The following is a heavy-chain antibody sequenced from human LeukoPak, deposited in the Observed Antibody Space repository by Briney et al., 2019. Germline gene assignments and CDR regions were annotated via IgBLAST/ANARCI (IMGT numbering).Heavy chain of an antibody. CDR1: GYTFTSYG. D-gene: IGHD1-7*01. J-gene: IGHJ3*02. CDR3: ARYDRRITGTTGPFDI. V-gene: IGHV1-18*01. CDR2: ISAYNGNT. Sequence: ASVKVSCKASGYTFTSYGISWVRQAPGQGLEWMGWISAYNGNTNYAQKLQGRVTMTTDTSTSTAYMELRSLRSDDTAVYYCARYDRRITGTTGPFDIWGQGTMVTVSS.